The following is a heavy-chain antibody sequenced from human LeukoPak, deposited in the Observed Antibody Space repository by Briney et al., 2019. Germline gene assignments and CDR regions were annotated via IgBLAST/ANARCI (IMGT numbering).Heavy chain of an antibody. CDR3: ARRTGSSWYRNWFDP. Sequence: SETLSLTCAVYGGSFSGYYWSWIRQPPGKGLEWIGEINHSGSTNYNPSLKSRVTISVDTSKNQFSLKLSSVTAADTAAYYCARRTGSSWYRNWFDPWGQGTLVTVSS. CDR2: INHSGST. D-gene: IGHD6-13*01. V-gene: IGHV4-34*01. J-gene: IGHJ5*02. CDR1: GGSFSGYY.